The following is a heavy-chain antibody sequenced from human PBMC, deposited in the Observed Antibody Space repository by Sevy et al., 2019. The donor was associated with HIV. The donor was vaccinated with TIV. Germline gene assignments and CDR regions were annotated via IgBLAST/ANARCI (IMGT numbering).Heavy chain of an antibody. Sequence: ASVKVSCKASGYTFISYAITWVRQAPGQGLEWMGWVSAHNGNTKYAQKLQGRVTRTTDTATTTAYMELRSRRSDDTAVYYCARGDGRDYYFFDYWGQGTLVTVSS. D-gene: IGHD4-17*01. CDR3: ARGDGRDYYFFDY. V-gene: IGHV1-18*01. CDR1: GYTFISYA. J-gene: IGHJ4*02. CDR2: VSAHNGNT.